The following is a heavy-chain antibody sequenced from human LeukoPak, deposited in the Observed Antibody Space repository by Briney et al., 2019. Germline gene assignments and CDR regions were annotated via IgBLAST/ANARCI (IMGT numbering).Heavy chain of an antibody. CDR3: ASANGYRYYFDY. Sequence: ASVKVSCKASGGTFSSYAISWVRQAPGQGLEWMGGIIPIFGTANYAQKFQGRVTITTDESTSTAYMELSSLRSEDTAVYYCASANGYRYYFDYWGQGTLVTVSS. CDR2: IIPIFGTA. CDR1: GGTFSSYA. J-gene: IGHJ4*02. V-gene: IGHV1-69*05. D-gene: IGHD2-8*01.